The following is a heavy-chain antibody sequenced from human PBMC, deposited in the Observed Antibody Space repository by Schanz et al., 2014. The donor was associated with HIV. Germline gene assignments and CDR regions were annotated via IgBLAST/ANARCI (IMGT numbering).Heavy chain of an antibody. CDR3: AKPEYDSSGNSQSHFDY. Sequence: EVQLVESGGGLVKPGGSLRLSCAASGFTFNNYAMTWVRQAPGKGLEWVSSISESGSRSYYADSVNGRFTISRDNSKNTLYLQMTTLRTEDTAVYYCAKPEYDSSGNSQSHFDYWGQGTLVTVYS. V-gene: IGHV3-23*04. CDR2: ISESGSRS. CDR1: GFTFNNYA. J-gene: IGHJ4*02. D-gene: IGHD3-22*01.